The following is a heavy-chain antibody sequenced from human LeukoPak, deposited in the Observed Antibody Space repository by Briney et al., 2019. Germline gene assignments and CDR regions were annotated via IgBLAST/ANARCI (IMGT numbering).Heavy chain of an antibody. CDR3: ARELELRPYYGMDV. J-gene: IGHJ6*02. D-gene: IGHD1-7*01. V-gene: IGHV1-2*02. CDR1: GYTFTGYY. Sequence: ASVKVSCKASGYTFTGYYMHWVRQAPGQGLEWMGWINPNSGGTNYAQKFQGRVTMTRDTSISTAYMELSRLRSDDTAVYYCARELELRPYYGMDVSGQGTTVTVSS. CDR2: INPNSGGT.